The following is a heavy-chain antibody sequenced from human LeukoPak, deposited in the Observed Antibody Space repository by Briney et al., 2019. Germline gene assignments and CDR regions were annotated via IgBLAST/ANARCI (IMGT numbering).Heavy chain of an antibody. CDR2: ISSSGSTI. CDR3: AKSGARWLPVVTTAY. Sequence: GGSLRLSCAASGFTFSDYYMSWIRQAPGKGLEWVSYISSSGSTIYYADSVKGRFTISRDNAKNSLYLQMNSLRAEDTAVYYCAKSGARWLPVVTTAYWGQGTLVTVSS. D-gene: IGHD4-4*01. CDR1: GFTFSDYY. V-gene: IGHV3-11*01. J-gene: IGHJ4*02.